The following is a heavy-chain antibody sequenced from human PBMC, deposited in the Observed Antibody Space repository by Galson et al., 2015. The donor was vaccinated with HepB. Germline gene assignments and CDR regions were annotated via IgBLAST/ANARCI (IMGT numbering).Heavy chain of an antibody. V-gene: IGHV3-72*01. CDR1: GFTFSDHY. CDR3: ARELSPQYYYNYMDV. D-gene: IGHD3-10*01. J-gene: IGHJ6*03. CDR2: SRNKANSYTT. Sequence: SLRLSCATSGFTFSDHYMDWVRQAPGKGLEWVGRSRNKANSYTTEYAASVTGRFTISRDDSKNSLYLQMNSLKTEDTAVYYCARELSPQYYYNYMDVWGKGTTVTVSS.